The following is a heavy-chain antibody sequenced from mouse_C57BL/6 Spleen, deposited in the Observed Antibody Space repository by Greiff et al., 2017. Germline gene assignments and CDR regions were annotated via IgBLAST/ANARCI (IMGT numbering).Heavy chain of an antibody. CDR2: INPNNGGT. D-gene: IGHD2-12*01. V-gene: IGHV1-26*01. CDR3: ARRYYHSVYWSFDA. CDR1: GYTFPDYY. Sequence: VQLQQSGPELVKPGASVQISCKASGYTFPDYYMNWVKQSHGKSLEWIGDINPNNGGTSYNQKFKGKATLTVDKSSSTAYMELRSLTSEDSAVYYCARRYYHSVYWSFDAWGTGTPVTASS. J-gene: IGHJ1*03.